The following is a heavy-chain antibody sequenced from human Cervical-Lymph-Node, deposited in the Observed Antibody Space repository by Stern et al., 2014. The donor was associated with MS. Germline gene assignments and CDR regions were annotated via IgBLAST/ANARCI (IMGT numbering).Heavy chain of an antibody. Sequence: QLEESGPEVKQPGSSVKVSCKASGFTFSNSGVQWVRQTRGQRLEWIGWIVVGSGKTNYAQKFQERVTITRDRSTSTAYMELSSLRSEDTAVFYCAAGDTVAMLGTAIDAFDIWGQGTMVTVSS. CDR3: AAGDTVAMLGTAIDAFDI. J-gene: IGHJ3*02. V-gene: IGHV1-58*01. D-gene: IGHD4-17*01. CDR2: IVVGSGKT. CDR1: GFTFSNSG.